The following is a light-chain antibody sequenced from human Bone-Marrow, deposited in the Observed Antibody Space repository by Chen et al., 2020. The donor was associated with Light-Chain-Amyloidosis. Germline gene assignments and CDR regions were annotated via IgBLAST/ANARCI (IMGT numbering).Light chain of an antibody. V-gene: IGKV3-11*01. CDR2: DAS. CDR3: QHRGGWPPLS. J-gene: IGKJ4*01. CDR1: RPISTH. Sequence: EVVLTQSPATLSLSPGERATLSCRASRPISTHLVWYQQKPGQVPRLLIYDASTRATGIPARFRGSGSGTDFTLSISSLEAEDFAVDYCQHRGGWPPLSFGGGTKIEIK.